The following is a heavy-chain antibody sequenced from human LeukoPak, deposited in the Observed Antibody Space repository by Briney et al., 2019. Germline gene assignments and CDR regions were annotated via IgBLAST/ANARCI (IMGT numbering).Heavy chain of an antibody. CDR1: GGSISSYY. V-gene: IGHV4-59*12. CDR2: IYYSGST. J-gene: IGHJ4*02. Sequence: SETLSLTCTVSGGSISSYYWSWIRQPPGKGLEWIGYIYYSGSTNYNPSLKSRVTMSVDTSKNQFSLKLSSVTAADTAVYYCARDDDFWSGYLYWGQGTLVTVPS. CDR3: ARDDDFWSGYLY. D-gene: IGHD3-3*01.